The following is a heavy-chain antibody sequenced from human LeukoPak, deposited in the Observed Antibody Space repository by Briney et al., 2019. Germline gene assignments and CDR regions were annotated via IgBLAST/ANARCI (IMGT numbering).Heavy chain of an antibody. Sequence: GGSLRLSCAASGFTFSNYSMNWVRQAPGKGLEWVSSISSSSSYIYYADSVKGRFTISRDNAKNSLYLQMNSLRAEDTAVYYCARRDPTLAALGAFDIWGQGTMVTVPS. V-gene: IGHV3-21*01. J-gene: IGHJ3*02. CDR3: ARRDPTLAALGAFDI. CDR2: ISSSSSYI. D-gene: IGHD4-23*01. CDR1: GFTFSNYS.